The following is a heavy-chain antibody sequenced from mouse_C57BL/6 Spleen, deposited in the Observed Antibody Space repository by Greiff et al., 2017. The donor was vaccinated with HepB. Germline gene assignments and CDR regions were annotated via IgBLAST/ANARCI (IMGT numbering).Heavy chain of an antibody. J-gene: IGHJ3*01. V-gene: IGHV5-9-1*02. D-gene: IGHD2-10*02. Sequence: EVKLVESGEGLVKPGGSLKLSCAASGFTFSSYAMSWVRQTPEKRLEWVAYISSGGDYIYYADTVKGRFTISRDNARNTLYLQMSSLKSEDTARYYCTSRYGNYETAWFAYWGQGTLVTVSA. CDR2: ISSGGDYI. CDR3: TSRYGNYETAWFAY. CDR1: GFTFSSYA.